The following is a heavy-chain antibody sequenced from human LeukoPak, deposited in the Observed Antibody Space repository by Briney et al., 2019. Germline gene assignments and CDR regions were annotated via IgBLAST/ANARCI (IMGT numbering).Heavy chain of an antibody. CDR3: AREYCSSTSCPLDY. D-gene: IGHD2-2*01. Sequence: SETLSLTCTVSGGSISGYYWSWIRQPPGKGLEWIGYIYYSGSTNYNPSLKSRVTISVDTSKNQFSLKLSSVTAADTAVYYCAREYCSSTSCPLDYWGQGTLVTVSS. V-gene: IGHV4-59*01. CDR1: GGSISGYY. CDR2: IYYSGST. J-gene: IGHJ4*02.